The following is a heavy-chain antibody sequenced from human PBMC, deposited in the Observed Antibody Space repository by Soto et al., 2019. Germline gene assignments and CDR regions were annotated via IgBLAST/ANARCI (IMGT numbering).Heavy chain of an antibody. V-gene: IGHV1-8*01. CDR3: AGGAREASGANDY. J-gene: IGHJ4*02. Sequence: QVQLVQSGAEVKKPGASVKVSCKASGYTFTSYDINWVRQATGQGLEWMGWTNPNSASTGYAQKFQGRVTMTRNTAVSTADIELSSLRSEDPAVYYCAGGAREASGANDYWGQGTLVTVCS. D-gene: IGHD4-17*01. CDR1: GYTFTSYD. CDR2: TNPNSAST.